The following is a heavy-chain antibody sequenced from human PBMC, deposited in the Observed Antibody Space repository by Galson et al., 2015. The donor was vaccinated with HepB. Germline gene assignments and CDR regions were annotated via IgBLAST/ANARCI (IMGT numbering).Heavy chain of an antibody. J-gene: IGHJ4*02. CDR2: ISPYNGNT. CDR3: ARGAKRYCGGRSCSRDYFEF. Sequence: SVKVSCKAFGYTFNTYGINWVRQAPGQGLEWMGWISPYNGNTDYSPRFQDRVTMTADTSTTTAYMELRSLRSDDTAVYYCARGAKRYCGGRSCSRDYFEFWGQGALVTLSS. D-gene: IGHD2-15*01. CDR1: GYTFNTYG. V-gene: IGHV1-18*01.